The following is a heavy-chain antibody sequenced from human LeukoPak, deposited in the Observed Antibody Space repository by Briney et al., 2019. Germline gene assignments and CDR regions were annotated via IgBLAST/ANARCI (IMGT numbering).Heavy chain of an antibody. D-gene: IGHD1-1*01. CDR3: ARDRNAYYYYGMDV. V-gene: IGHV3-48*01. CDR1: GFTFSSYS. J-gene: IGHJ6*02. Sequence: GGSLRLSCTASGFTFSSYSMNWVRQAPGKGLEWVSYISSSSSTIYYADSVKGRFTISRDNAKNSLYLQMNSLIAEDTAVYYCARDRNAYYYYGMDVWGQGTTVTVSS. CDR2: ISSSSSTI.